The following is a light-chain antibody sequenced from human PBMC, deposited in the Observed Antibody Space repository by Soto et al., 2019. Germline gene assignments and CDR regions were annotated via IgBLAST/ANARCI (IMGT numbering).Light chain of an antibody. Sequence: DIQMTQSPSSLSASVGDRVTITCRASQPISKNLNWYQQRPGKPPNLLIYASSSLQRGVPPRFSGGGSGTEFTLTITSLQPEDFATYYCQKTDSTPITFGQGTRLEIK. CDR2: ASS. CDR3: QKTDSTPIT. CDR1: QPISKN. J-gene: IGKJ5*01. V-gene: IGKV1-39*01.